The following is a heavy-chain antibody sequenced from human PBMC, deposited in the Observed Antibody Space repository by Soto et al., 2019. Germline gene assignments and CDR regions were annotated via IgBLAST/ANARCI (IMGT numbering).Heavy chain of an antibody. D-gene: IGHD6-6*01. CDR3: ARKSSSSSWFHP. Sequence: QVQLVQSGAEVKKPGASVKVSCKASGYTFNTYGITWVRQAPGQGLEWMGWISTYDGRTYYEERLQGRVTLTTDPSTTTAYMELRSLRSDDTAVYYCARKSSSSSWFHPWGQGTLVTVSS. CDR2: ISTYDGRT. J-gene: IGHJ5*02. V-gene: IGHV1-18*01. CDR1: GYTFNTYG.